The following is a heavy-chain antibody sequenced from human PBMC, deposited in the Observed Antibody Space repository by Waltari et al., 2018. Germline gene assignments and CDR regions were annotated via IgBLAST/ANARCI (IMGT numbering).Heavy chain of an antibody. CDR1: GGSFNRLT. J-gene: IGHJ4*02. D-gene: IGHD3-9*01. CDR3: VTISSRYPF. V-gene: IGHV1-69*01. CDR2: IIPGLHTA. Sequence: QVQLVQSGAEVKKPGSSVKVSCKTSGGSFNRLTLSWVRQAPGQGLEWMGGIIPGLHTANCRVYLQGRVTISADESSQTAYMVMSKLRFEDTADYYCVTISSRYPFWCQGTLVTVSS.